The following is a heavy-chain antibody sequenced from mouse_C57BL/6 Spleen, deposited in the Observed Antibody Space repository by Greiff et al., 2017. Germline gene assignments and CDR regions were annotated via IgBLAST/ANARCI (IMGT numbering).Heavy chain of an antibody. CDR2: INPYNGGT. D-gene: IGHD1-1*01. CDR1: GYTFTDYY. V-gene: IGHV1-19*01. Sequence: VQLQQSGPVLVKPGASVKMSCKASGYTFTDYYMNWVKQSHGKSLEWIGVINPYNGGTSYNQKFKGKATLTVDKSSSTAYMELNSLTSEDSAVYYCARRGFATVVARYWYFDVWGTGTTVTVSS. J-gene: IGHJ1*03. CDR3: ARRGFATVVARYWYFDV.